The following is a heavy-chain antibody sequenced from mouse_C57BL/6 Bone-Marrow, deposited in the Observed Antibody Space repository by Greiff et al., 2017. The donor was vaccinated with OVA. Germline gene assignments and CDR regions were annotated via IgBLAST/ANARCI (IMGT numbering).Heavy chain of an antibody. CDR2: IDPETGGT. V-gene: IGHV1-15*01. CDR1: GFTFTDYE. CDR3: TSSYSSYGDFDD. D-gene: IGHD2-5*01. Sequence: QVHVKQSGAELVRPGASVTLSCKASGFTFTDYEMHWVKQTPVHGLEWIGAIDPETGGTAYYQKFKGKAILTADTSSSTAYLELRSLPSEDSDVYYCTSSYSSYGDFDDWGQGTTLTVSS. J-gene: IGHJ2*01.